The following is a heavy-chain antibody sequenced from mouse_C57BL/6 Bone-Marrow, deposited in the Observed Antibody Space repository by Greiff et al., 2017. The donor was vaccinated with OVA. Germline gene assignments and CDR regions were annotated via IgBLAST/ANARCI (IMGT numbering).Heavy chain of an antibody. V-gene: IGHV1-9*01. D-gene: IGHD2-2*01. Sequence: QVQLQQSGAELMKPGASVKLSCKATGYTFTGYWIEWVKQRPGHGLEWIGEILPGSGSTNYNEKFKGKATFTADTSSNTAYMQLSSLTTEDSAIYYCAIPWLRTGGGYWYFDVWGTGTTVTVSS. CDR3: AIPWLRTGGGYWYFDV. J-gene: IGHJ1*03. CDR2: ILPGSGST. CDR1: GYTFTGYW.